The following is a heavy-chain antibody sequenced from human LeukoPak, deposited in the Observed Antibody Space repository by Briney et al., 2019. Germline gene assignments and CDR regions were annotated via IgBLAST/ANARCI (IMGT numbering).Heavy chain of an antibody. Sequence: KTGGSLRLSCAASGFTFSIYSMNWVRQAPGKGLKCVSYISSSSSYIYYADSVKGRFTISRDSAKNSLYLQMNSLRPEDTAVYYCARDGSAVAPHDVNWFDPWGQGTLVTVSS. V-gene: IGHV3-21*01. CDR1: GFTFSIYS. J-gene: IGHJ5*02. D-gene: IGHD6-19*01. CDR3: ARDGSAVAPHDVNWFDP. CDR2: ISSSSSYI.